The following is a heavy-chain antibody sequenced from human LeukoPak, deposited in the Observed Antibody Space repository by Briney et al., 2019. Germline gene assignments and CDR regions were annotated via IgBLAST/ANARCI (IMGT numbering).Heavy chain of an antibody. CDR2: INPSGGST. Sequence: GASVNVSCKASVYTFTSYYMHWVRQAPGQGLEWMGIINPSGGSTNYAQKFQGRVTITRDTSTSTVYMELSSLRSDATAVYYCARARREMATTALDYWGQGTLVTVSS. CDR3: ARARREMATTALDY. V-gene: IGHV1-46*01. CDR1: VYTFTSYY. D-gene: IGHD5-24*01. J-gene: IGHJ4*02.